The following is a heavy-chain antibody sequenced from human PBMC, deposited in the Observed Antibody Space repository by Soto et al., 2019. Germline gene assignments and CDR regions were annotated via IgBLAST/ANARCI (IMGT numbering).Heavy chain of an antibody. CDR2: INAGNGNT. D-gene: IGHD1-7*01. Sequence: QVQLLQSGPGVQKPGASGKVSCKSSGYTFTRNAIHWVRQAPGQGLEWMGWINAGNGNTRKSQKFQARVTITRATFATTVYMELSSLGSEGTAVYYCASDKSENFYYFYNVDVWGKGTTITVSS. J-gene: IGHJ6*03. V-gene: IGHV1-3*01. CDR3: ASDKSENFYYFYNVDV. CDR1: GYTFTRNA.